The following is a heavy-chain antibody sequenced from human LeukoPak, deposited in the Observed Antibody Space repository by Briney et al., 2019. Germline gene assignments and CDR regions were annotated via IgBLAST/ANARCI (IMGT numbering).Heavy chain of an antibody. D-gene: IGHD2-2*03. J-gene: IGHJ4*02. CDR1: GFTFDDYA. Sequence: PGGSLRLSCAASGFTFDDYAMHWVRQAPGKGLEWVSLISGDGGSTYYADSVKGRFTISRDNSKNSLYLQMNSLRTEDTALYYCARQVGYCSSTSCVGLIGYWGQGTLVTVSS. V-gene: IGHV3-43*02. CDR3: ARQVGYCSSTSCVGLIGY. CDR2: ISGDGGST.